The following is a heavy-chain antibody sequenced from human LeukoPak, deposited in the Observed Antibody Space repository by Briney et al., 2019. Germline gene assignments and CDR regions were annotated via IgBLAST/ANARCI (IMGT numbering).Heavy chain of an antibody. V-gene: IGHV3-23*01. J-gene: IGHJ5*02. CDR3: AKDSFPKTIQSNSFDP. D-gene: IGHD2/OR15-2a*01. CDR1: GFTFSSYA. CDR2: ITGSGGST. Sequence: GGSLRLSCAASGFTFSSYAMSWVRQATGKGLEWVSAITGSGGSTYYADSVKGRFTISRDNSKNTLYLQMNSLRAEDTAVFYCAKDSFPKTIQSNSFDPWGQGTLVTVSS.